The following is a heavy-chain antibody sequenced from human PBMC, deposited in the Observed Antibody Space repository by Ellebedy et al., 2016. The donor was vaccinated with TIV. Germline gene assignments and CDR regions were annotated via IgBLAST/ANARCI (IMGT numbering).Heavy chain of an antibody. CDR1: GFAFSDYH. CDR3: ATSANPKRFNH. CDR2: IDFSGHTI. J-gene: IGHJ4*02. Sequence: GGSLRLSCAASGFAFSDYHMSWIRQPPGKGLEWLAYIDFSGHTIYYANSVRGRFTISRDDAKSAFSLQMNGLRVEDTAVYYCATSANPKRFNHWGQGVLVTVSS. D-gene: IGHD1-1*01. V-gene: IGHV3-11*01.